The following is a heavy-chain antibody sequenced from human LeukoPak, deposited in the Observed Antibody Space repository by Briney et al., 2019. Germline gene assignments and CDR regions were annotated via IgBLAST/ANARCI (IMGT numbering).Heavy chain of an antibody. V-gene: IGHV1-8*01. CDR1: GYTFITYV. D-gene: IGHD6-19*01. CDR2: MNPNSGNT. J-gene: IGHJ5*02. CDR3: ARGRGSGHKENWFDP. Sequence: EASVKVSCKASGYTFITYVINWVRQDTGQGLEWMGWMNPNSGNTGYAQKFQGRVTMTRNTSISTAYMELSSLRSEDTAVYYCARGRGSGHKENWFDPWGQGTLVTVSS.